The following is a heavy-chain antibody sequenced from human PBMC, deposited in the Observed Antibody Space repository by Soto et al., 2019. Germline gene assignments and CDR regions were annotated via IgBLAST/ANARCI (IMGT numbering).Heavy chain of an antibody. CDR2: ISAYNGNT. J-gene: IGHJ5*02. Sequence: GASVKVSCKASGYTFTSYGISWVRQAPGQGLEWMGWISAYNGNTNYAQKLQGRVTMTTDTSTSTAYMELRSLRSDDTAVYYCARNLDISMVRGVILWFDPWGKGTLVTVSS. V-gene: IGHV1-18*01. CDR1: GYTFTSYG. CDR3: ARNLDISMVRGVILWFDP. D-gene: IGHD3-10*01.